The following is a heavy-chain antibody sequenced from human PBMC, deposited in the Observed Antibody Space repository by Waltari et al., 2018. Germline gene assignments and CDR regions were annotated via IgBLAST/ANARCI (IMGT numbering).Heavy chain of an antibody. J-gene: IGHJ4*02. Sequence: QVQLVGSGGGVVQPGRSLRLYCAAAGFTFSYYAMHWVRQAPGKGLEWVAIISYDGSSEDYTDSVKGRFTISRDNSRNTLYLQMNSLRAEDTAVYYCAKSDGGIKRWLQSDFDYWGQGTLVTVSS. D-gene: IGHD3-16*01. CDR3: AKSDGGIKRWLQSDFDY. CDR2: ISYDGSSE. V-gene: IGHV3-30*18. CDR1: GFTFSYYA.